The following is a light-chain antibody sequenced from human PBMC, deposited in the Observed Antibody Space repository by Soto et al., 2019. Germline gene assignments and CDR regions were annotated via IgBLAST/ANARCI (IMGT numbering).Light chain of an antibody. CDR1: QDISNY. V-gene: IGKV1-33*01. Sequence: DIQMTQSPSSLSASVGDRVTITCQASQDISNYLNWYQHKPGKAPKLLIYDASNLETGVPSRFSGSGSGTDFTFTISSLQPEDFATYYCQQYDNLPLTSGGGTKVEIK. J-gene: IGKJ4*01. CDR2: DAS. CDR3: QQYDNLPLT.